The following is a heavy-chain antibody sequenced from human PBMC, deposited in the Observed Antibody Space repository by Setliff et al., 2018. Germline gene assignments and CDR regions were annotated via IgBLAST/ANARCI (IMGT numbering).Heavy chain of an antibody. CDR1: GYTFTSYG. V-gene: IGHV1-18*01. D-gene: IGHD3-10*01. Sequence: VKVSCKASGYTFTSYGISWVRQAPGQGLEWMGWISAHNGDTDHAQKFQGRVTMSTDTSTSTAYMELRSLRSDDTAVYYCARDLNRWFGEFAFDIWGQGTMVTVSS. CDR3: ARDLNRWFGEFAFDI. J-gene: IGHJ3*02. CDR2: ISAHNGDT.